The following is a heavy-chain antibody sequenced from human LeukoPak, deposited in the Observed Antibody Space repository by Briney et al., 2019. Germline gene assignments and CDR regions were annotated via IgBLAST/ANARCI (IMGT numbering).Heavy chain of an antibody. CDR1: GYTFTSYD. CDR2: MNPNSGNT. D-gene: IGHD2-2*01. CDR3: ARGYRRGCSSTSCYLNY. J-gene: IGHJ4*02. Sequence: GASVKVSCKASGYTFTSYDINWVRQATGQGLEWMGCMNPNSGNTGYAQKFQGRVTITRNTSISTAYMELSSLRSEDTAVYYCARGYRRGCSSTSCYLNYWGQGTLVTVSS. V-gene: IGHV1-8*03.